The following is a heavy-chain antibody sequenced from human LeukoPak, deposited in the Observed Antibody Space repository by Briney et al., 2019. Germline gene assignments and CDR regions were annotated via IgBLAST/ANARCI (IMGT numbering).Heavy chain of an antibody. V-gene: IGHV3-23*01. J-gene: IGHJ4*02. Sequence: GGSLRLSCAASGFTFSNYAMSWVRQAPGKGLEWVSAISGSGGSTYYADSVKGGFTISRDNSKNTLYLQMNSLRAEDTAVYYCAKGRGDYGDPYYFDYWGQGTLVTVSS. CDR1: GFTFSNYA. D-gene: IGHD4-17*01. CDR3: AKGRGDYGDPYYFDY. CDR2: ISGSGGST.